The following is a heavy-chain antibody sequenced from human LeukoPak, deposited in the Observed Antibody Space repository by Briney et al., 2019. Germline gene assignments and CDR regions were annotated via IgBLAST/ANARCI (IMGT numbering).Heavy chain of an antibody. CDR2: IRYDGSNK. Sequence: GGSLRLSCAASGFTFSSYGMHWVRQAPGKGLEWVAFIRYDGSNKYYADSVKGRFTISRDNSKNTLYLQMNSLRAEDTAVYYCAKTNYYDSSGTYYFDYWGQGTLVTVSS. J-gene: IGHJ4*02. V-gene: IGHV3-30*02. CDR3: AKTNYYDSSGTYYFDY. CDR1: GFTFSSYG. D-gene: IGHD3-22*01.